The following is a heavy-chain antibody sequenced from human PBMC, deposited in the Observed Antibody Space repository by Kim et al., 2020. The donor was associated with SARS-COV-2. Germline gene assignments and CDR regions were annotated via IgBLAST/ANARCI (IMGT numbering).Heavy chain of an antibody. Sequence: GGSLRLSCAASGFTFSDYGMSWVRQAPGKGLEWVAVIRYDGSNKNYADSVKGRFTISRDNSKNTLYLQMNSLRVEDTAVYYCAKRRSYCSSNSFYPGGAFDIWDPGTTVTLSS. CDR2: IRYDGSNK. D-gene: IGHD2-2*01. CDR1: GFTFSDYG. CDR3: AKRRSYCSSNSFYPGGAFDI. V-gene: IGHV3-33*06. J-gene: IGHJ3*02.